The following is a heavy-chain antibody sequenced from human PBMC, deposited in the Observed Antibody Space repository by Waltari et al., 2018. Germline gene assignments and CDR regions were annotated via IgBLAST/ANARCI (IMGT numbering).Heavy chain of an antibody. Sequence: QVQLVQSGAEVKKPGASVNISCKASGYTFTNDYMHWVRQAPGHGLDWMGRINPSGGSTSYPQKFQGRVTMTSDTSTTTFYMELTSLRSEDTAVYYCARGYCSSTSCYYLDYWGQGTLVTVSS. D-gene: IGHD2-2*01. CDR3: ARGYCSSTSCYYLDY. V-gene: IGHV1-46*01. CDR1: GYTFTNDY. CDR2: INPSGGST. J-gene: IGHJ4*02.